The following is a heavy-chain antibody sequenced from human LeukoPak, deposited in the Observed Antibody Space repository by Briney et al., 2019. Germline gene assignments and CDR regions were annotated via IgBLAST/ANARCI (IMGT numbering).Heavy chain of an antibody. J-gene: IGHJ3*02. CDR3: ARGSYDFWSGIHAFDI. Sequence: PGGSLRLSCAASGFTFNIYEMNWVRQAPGKGLEWVSSISSSSSYIYYADSVKGRFTISRDNAKNSLYLQMNSLRAEDTAVYYCARGSYDFWSGIHAFDIWGQGTMVTVSS. D-gene: IGHD3-3*01. V-gene: IGHV3-21*01. CDR2: ISSSSSYI. CDR1: GFTFNIYE.